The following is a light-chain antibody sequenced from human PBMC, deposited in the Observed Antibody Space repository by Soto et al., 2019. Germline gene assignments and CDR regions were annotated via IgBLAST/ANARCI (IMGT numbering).Light chain of an antibody. CDR2: KAS. CDR3: QQYDTWT. V-gene: IGKV1-5*03. J-gene: IGKJ1*01. Sequence: DIQMTQSPSTLSSSVGDRVTITCRASQSFGGWLAWYQQKAGKAPKLLIYKASKLQSRVPSRFSGSGSGTEFTLTISSLQPDDFATYYCQQYDTWTFGQGTRVEIK. CDR1: QSFGGW.